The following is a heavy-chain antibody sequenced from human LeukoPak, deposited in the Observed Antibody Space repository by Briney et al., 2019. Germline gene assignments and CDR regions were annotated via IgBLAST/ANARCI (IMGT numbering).Heavy chain of an antibody. Sequence: GGSLRLSCAASGFTFDDYAMHWVRQAPGKGLEWVSLISWDGGSTYYADSVKGRFTISRDNSKNSLYLQMNSLRAEDTALYYCAKDVNSDYVFDYWGQGTLVTVSS. CDR3: AKDVNSDYVFDY. J-gene: IGHJ4*02. CDR1: GFTFDDYA. D-gene: IGHD4-17*01. CDR2: ISWDGGST. V-gene: IGHV3-43D*03.